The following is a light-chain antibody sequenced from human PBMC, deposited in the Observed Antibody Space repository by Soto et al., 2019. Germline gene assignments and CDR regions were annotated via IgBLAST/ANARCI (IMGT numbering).Light chain of an antibody. CDR1: QSVSST. Sequence: EIVLTQSPATLSLSPGERATLSCRASQSVSSTSVSLLQQKPGQSPSLLIYDASTRSTGMPARFTGSGSGTDFPLTIISLETADGSVYYCQQRYRWPRTFGQGTRMEMK. CDR3: QQRYRWPRT. V-gene: IGKV3-11*01. J-gene: IGKJ2*01. CDR2: DAS.